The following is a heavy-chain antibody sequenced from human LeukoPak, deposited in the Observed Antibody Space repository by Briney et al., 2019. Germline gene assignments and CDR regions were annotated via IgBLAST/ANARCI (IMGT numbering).Heavy chain of an antibody. J-gene: IGHJ4*02. Sequence: KTSETLSLTCAVSGYSISTGYYWGWIRQSPGKGLEWIGNIYHSGITHYNPSLQGRVTLSVDTSKNQFSLNLKSVTAAETAVYYCTRFSTASSRPAYYWGQGTLVIVSS. V-gene: IGHV4-38-2*01. D-gene: IGHD2-21*01. CDR3: TRFSTASSRPAYY. CDR1: GYSISTGYY. CDR2: IYHSGIT.